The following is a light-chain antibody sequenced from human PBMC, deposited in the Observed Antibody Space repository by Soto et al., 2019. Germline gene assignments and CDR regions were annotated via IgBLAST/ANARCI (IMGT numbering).Light chain of an antibody. V-gene: IGLV2-14*01. J-gene: IGLJ2*01. CDR3: SSYTSPSTVV. CDR2: YVD. Sequence: QSALTQPASVSGSPGQSITISCTGTSSDVGGYNYVSWYQQHPGKAPKLMIYYVDNRPSGVSNRFSGSRSGNTASLTISRLQAEAEADYYCSSYTSPSTVVFGGGTKLTVL. CDR1: SSDVGGYNY.